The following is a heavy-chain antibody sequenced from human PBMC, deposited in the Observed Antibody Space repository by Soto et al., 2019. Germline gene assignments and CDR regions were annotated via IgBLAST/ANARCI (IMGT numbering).Heavy chain of an antibody. CDR1: GVSISSGNW. CDR3: ARLVYDSRLNYLYFDH. V-gene: IGHV4-4*02. D-gene: IGHD3-22*01. Sequence: KTSETLSLTCDVSGVSISSGNWWSWVRQPPGKGLEWIAEVYNDGSANYHPSLESRATISVDRSKNQFSLRLSSVTAADTGKYYCARLVYDSRLNYLYFDHWGQGTLGTVSS. CDR2: VYNDGSA. J-gene: IGHJ4*02.